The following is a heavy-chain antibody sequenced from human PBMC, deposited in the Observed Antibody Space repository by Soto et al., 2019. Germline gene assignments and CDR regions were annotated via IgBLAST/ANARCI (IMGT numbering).Heavy chain of an antibody. V-gene: IGHV2-5*02. CDR1: GFSLSTSGVG. J-gene: IGHJ5*02. Sequence: QITLKESGPTLVKPTQTLTLTCTFSGFSLSTSGVGVGWIRQPPGKALEWLALIYWDDDKRYSPSLKSRLTITKDTSKNQVVLTMTNMDPVDTATYYCAHTYDGSGSYSGIVWFDPWGQGTLVTVSS. CDR3: AHTYDGSGSYSGIVWFDP. D-gene: IGHD3-10*01. CDR2: IYWDDDK.